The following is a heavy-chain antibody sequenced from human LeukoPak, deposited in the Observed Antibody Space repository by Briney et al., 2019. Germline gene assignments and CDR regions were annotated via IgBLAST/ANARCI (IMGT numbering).Heavy chain of an antibody. D-gene: IGHD2-21*02. CDR1: GDSISSSSYY. CDR2: IYYSGST. V-gene: IGHV4-61*05. CDR3: ARDTLAYCGGDCSGRGAFDI. J-gene: IGHJ3*02. Sequence: SETLSLTCTVSGDSISSSSYYWGWIRQPPGKGLEWIGYIYYSGSTNYNPSLKSRVTISVDTSKNQFSLKLSSVTAADTAVYYCARDTLAYCGGDCSGRGAFDIWGQGTMVTVSS.